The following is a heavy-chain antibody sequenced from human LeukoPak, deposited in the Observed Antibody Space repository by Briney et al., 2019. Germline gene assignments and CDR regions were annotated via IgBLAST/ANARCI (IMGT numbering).Heavy chain of an antibody. CDR3: AKSLIGSGYGWAPFDY. D-gene: IGHD5-12*01. J-gene: IGHJ4*02. Sequence: PGGSLRLSCAASGFXFTSYAMSWVRQAPGKGQEWVSAISGSGGDTYYADSVKGRFTISRDNSKNTLYLQMNSLRAEDTAVYYCAKSLIGSGYGWAPFDYWGQGTLVTVSS. V-gene: IGHV3-23*01. CDR1: GFXFTSYA. CDR2: ISGSGGDT.